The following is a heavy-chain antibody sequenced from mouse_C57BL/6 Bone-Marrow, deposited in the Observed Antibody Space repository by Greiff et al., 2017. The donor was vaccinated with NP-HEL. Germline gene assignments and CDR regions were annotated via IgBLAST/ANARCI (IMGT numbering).Heavy chain of an antibody. CDR3: ARDASNFY. J-gene: IGHJ2*01. Sequence: EVQLVESGGGLVQSGRSLRLSCATSGFTFSDFYMEWVRQAPGKGLEWIAARRNKANDYTTEYSASVKGRFIVSRDTSQSILYLQMNALRAEDTAIYYCARDASNFYWGQGTTLTVSS. V-gene: IGHV7-1*01. D-gene: IGHD2-5*01. CDR2: RRNKANDYTT. CDR1: GFTFSDFY.